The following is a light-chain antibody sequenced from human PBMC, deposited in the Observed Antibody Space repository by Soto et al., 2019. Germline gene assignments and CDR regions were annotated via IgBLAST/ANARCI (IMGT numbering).Light chain of an antibody. CDR1: HSVSSSY. CDR2: AAS. Sequence: EVVLTQSPGTLSLSPGERATLSCRASHSVSSSYLAWYQQKPGQAPRLLIYAASTRAAGIPDRFSGSGSGTDFTLIISRLEPEDSAVYHCQQYGTSSWTFGQGTKVDIK. CDR3: QQYGTSSWT. J-gene: IGKJ1*01. V-gene: IGKV3-20*01.